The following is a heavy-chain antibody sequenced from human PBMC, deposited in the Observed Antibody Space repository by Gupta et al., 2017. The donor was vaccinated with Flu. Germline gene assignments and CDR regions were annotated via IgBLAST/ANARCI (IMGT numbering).Heavy chain of an antibody. CDR3: ARRITYGKTFDY. CDR2: VGYSGNT. CDR1: GGSISDTSYY. D-gene: IGHD2/OR15-2a*01. Sequence: QLQLQESGPGLVKPSENLSLICTVSGGSISDTSYYWGWIRQPPGKGLEWIGNVGYSGNTFYNPSLKGRVTISVDTSKNQFSLKLSSVTAADTAVYYCARRITYGKTFDYWGQGSLVTVSS. V-gene: IGHV4-39*01. J-gene: IGHJ4*02.